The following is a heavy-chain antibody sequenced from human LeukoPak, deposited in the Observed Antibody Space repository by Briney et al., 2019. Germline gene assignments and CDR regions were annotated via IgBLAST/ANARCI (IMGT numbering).Heavy chain of an antibody. D-gene: IGHD5-18*01. Sequence: KRSGPTLVKPTQTLTLTCTFCGFSLSTSGVGVGWIRQPPGKALEWLALIYWDDDKRYSPSLKSRLTITKGTSKNQVVLTMTNMDPVDTATYYCAHRPPGGYSYVFDYWGQGTLVTVSS. V-gene: IGHV2-5*02. CDR1: GFSLSTSGVG. CDR2: IYWDDDK. CDR3: AHRPPGGYSYVFDY. J-gene: IGHJ4*02.